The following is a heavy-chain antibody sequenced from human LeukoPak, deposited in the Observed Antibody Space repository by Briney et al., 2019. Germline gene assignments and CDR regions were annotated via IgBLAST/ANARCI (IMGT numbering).Heavy chain of an antibody. CDR3: ATPARGGSALP. D-gene: IGHD6-19*01. CDR1: GFSFSSYW. J-gene: IGHJ5*02. Sequence: GGSLRLSCAASGFSFSSYWMSWVRQAPGKGLEWVANIQHDGSEQYYVDSVKGRFTISRDNTKKSLFLQINSPRAEDTAVYYCATPARGGSALPWGQGTLVTVSS. V-gene: IGHV3-7*01. CDR2: IQHDGSEQ.